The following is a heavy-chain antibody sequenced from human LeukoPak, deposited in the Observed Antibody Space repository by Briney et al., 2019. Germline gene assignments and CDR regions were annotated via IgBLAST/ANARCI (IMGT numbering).Heavy chain of an antibody. V-gene: IGHV4-31*03. D-gene: IGHD6-13*01. CDR1: GGSISSGGYY. Sequence: SETLSLTCTVSGGSISSGGYYWSWIRQHPGKGLEWIGYIYYSGSTYYNPSLKSRVTISVDRSKNQFSLKLSSVTAADTAVYYCARAKGSSSWYIPFDYWGQGTLVTVSS. CDR2: IYYSGST. CDR3: ARAKGSSSWYIPFDY. J-gene: IGHJ4*02.